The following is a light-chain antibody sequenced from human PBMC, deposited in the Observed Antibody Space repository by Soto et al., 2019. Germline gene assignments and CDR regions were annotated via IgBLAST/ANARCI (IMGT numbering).Light chain of an antibody. J-gene: IGLJ1*01. CDR3: SSYTTNNSPHV. CDR1: SSDVGGYNY. V-gene: IGLV2-14*01. CDR2: EVS. Sequence: QSVLTQPASVSGSPGQSITISCTGTSSDVGGYNYVSWYQHHPGKAPKLIIYEVSNRPSGVSNRFSGSKSGNTASLIISGLQAEDGADYYCSSYTTNNSPHVFGAGTKLTVL.